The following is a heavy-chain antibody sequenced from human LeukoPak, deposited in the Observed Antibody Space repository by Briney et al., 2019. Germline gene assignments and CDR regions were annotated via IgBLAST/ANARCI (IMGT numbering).Heavy chain of an antibody. J-gene: IGHJ3*02. D-gene: IGHD3-3*01. CDR2: INPNSGGT. V-gene: IGHV1-2*06. CDR3: ARAWSRRNPYDAFDI. CDR1: GYTFTGYY. Sequence: ASVKVSCKASGYTFTGYYMHWVRQAPRQGLEWMGRINPNSGGTNYAQKFQGRVTMTRDTPISTAYMELSRLRSGDTAVYYCARAWSRRNPYDAFDIWGQGTMVTVSS.